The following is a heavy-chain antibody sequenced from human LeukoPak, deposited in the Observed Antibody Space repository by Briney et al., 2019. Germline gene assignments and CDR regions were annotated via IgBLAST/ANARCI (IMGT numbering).Heavy chain of an antibody. V-gene: IGHV4-30-4*01. J-gene: IGHJ6*02. D-gene: IGHD3-10*01. CDR2: IYYSGST. CDR3: ARGPGGSGTRPPYTFYYGMDV. Sequence: SQTLSLTCTVSGGSISSGDCYWSWIRQPPGKGLEWIGYIYYSGSTYYNPSLKSRVTISVDTSKNQFSLRLSSVTAADTAVYYCARGPGGSGTRPPYTFYYGMDVWGQGTTVTVSS. CDR1: GGSISSGDCY.